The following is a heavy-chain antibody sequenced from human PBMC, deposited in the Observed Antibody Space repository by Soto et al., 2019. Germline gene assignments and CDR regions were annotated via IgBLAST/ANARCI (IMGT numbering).Heavy chain of an antibody. V-gene: IGHV1-2*04. J-gene: IGHJ6*02. CDR3: ARDLIVSAGSGSYYNDGMDV. CDR1: RYTFTGYY. CDR2: INPNSGGT. Sequence: APVKVSCEAPRYTFTGYYMHWAHQAHGQGRESMGWINPNSGGTNYAQKFQGWVTMTRDPSISTAYTELSRLRSDDTAVYYCARDLIVSAGSGSYYNDGMDVWGQGTTVTVSS. D-gene: IGHD3-10*01.